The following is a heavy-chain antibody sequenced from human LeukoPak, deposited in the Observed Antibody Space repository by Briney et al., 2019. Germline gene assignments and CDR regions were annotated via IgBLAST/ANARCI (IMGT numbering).Heavy chain of an antibody. J-gene: IGHJ6*03. CDR1: GFTFSSYA. Sequence: PGGCLRLACAASGFTFSSYAMHWVRQAPGKGLELVAAISYDGSDKYYPDSVKGRFTISRDNSKNPLSLQLNSLRAADTAVYYCARDGRATGYSRYYCMDVWGKGTTVTVSS. D-gene: IGHD3-9*01. V-gene: IGHV3-30*04. CDR2: ISYDGSDK. CDR3: ARDGRATGYSRYYCMDV.